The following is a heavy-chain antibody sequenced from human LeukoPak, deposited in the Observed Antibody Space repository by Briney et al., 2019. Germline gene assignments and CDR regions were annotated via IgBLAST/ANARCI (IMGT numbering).Heavy chain of an antibody. CDR1: GFTVSSNY. V-gene: IGHV3-53*01. CDR2: IYCGGSK. CDR3: ARYRDGYNYNWFDP. Sequence: PGGSLRLSCAASGFTVSSNYMSWVRQAPGKGLEWVSVIYCGGSKYYADSVKGRFTISRDKSKNTLYLQMNSLRAEDTAVYYCARYRDGYNYNWFDPRGQGTLVTVSS. J-gene: IGHJ5*02. D-gene: IGHD5-24*01.